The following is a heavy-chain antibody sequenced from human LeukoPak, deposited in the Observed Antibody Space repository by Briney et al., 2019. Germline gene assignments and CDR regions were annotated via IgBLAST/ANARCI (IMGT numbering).Heavy chain of an antibody. CDR1: GFTFSGYS. V-gene: IGHV3-48*01. J-gene: IGHJ4*02. D-gene: IGHD6-25*01. CDR2: ISRSSDVI. CDR3: ARDSEAIDY. Sequence: GGSLRLSCAASGFTFSGYSMNWVRQTPMKGLEWISYISRSSDVINYADSVKGRFTISRDNGKNSLYLQMNSLRVEDTAVYYCARDSEAIDYWGQGTLVTVSS.